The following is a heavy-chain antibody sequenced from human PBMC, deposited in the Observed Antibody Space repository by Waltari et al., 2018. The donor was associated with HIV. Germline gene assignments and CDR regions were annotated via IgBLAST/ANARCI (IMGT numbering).Heavy chain of an antibody. CDR3: ASLFHYYGSGDIDY. D-gene: IGHD3-10*01. V-gene: IGHV3-21*01. CDR2: ISSSSSYI. Sequence: EVQLVESGGGLVKPGGSLRLSCAASGFTFSSSSMNWVRQAPGKGLEWVSSISSSSSYIYYADSVKGRFTISRDNAKNSLYLQMNSLRAEDTAVYYCASLFHYYGSGDIDYWGQGTLVTVSS. CDR1: GFTFSSSS. J-gene: IGHJ4*02.